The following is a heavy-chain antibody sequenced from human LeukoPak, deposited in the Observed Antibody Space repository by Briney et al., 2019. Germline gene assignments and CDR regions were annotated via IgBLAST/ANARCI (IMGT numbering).Heavy chain of an antibody. CDR3: ARNNYVWGSYRYEFGY. D-gene: IGHD3-16*02. J-gene: IGHJ4*02. V-gene: IGHV3-30-3*01. CDR1: GFTFSSYA. CDR2: ISYDGSNK. Sequence: GGSLRLSCAASGFTFSSYAMHWVRQAPGKGLGWVAVISYDGSNKYYADSVKGRFTISRDNSKNTLYLQMNSLRAEDTAVYYCARNNYVWGSYRYEFGYWGQGTLVTVSS.